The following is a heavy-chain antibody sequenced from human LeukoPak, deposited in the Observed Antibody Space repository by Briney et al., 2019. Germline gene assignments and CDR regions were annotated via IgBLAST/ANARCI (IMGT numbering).Heavy chain of an antibody. CDR2: VSGKSRAI. D-gene: IGHD2-2*01. CDR3: ARRGDRICTSMNCSPHSYYYYMDV. CDR1: GFTFSDYG. J-gene: IGHJ6*03. V-gene: IGHV3-48*04. Sequence: GGSLRLSCAASGFTFSDYGINWVRQAPGKGLEWLSFVSGKSRAIYYADSVKGRFTISRDNAKESVYLHMSSLRAEDTAVYYCARRGDRICTSMNCSPHSYYYYMDVWGKGTTVSVS.